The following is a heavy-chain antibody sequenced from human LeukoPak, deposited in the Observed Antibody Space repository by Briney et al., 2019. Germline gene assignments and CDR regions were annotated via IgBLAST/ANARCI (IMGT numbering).Heavy chain of an antibody. D-gene: IGHD3-16*01. CDR2: IKQDGSEK. V-gene: IGHV3-7*01. J-gene: IGHJ5*02. CDR3: ASHSYGYNH. Sequence: GGSLRLSCAASGIIITSYWMSWVRQTPGKGLEWVANIKQDGSEKNYVDSVKGRFTIFRDNARNSLYLQMNSLRAEDTAVYYCASHSYGYNHWGQGTLVIVST. CDR1: GIIITSYW.